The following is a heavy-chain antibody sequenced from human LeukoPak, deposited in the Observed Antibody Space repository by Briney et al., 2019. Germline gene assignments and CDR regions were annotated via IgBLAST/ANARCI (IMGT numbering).Heavy chain of an antibody. Sequence: SETLSLTCTVSGGSISSYYWSWIRQPPGKGLEWIGYIYYSGSTNYNPSLKSRVTISVGTSKNQFSLKLSSVTAADTAVYYCARAGYSRPFDYWGQGTLVTVSS. D-gene: IGHD3-9*01. V-gene: IGHV4-59*01. J-gene: IGHJ4*02. CDR2: IYYSGST. CDR1: GGSISSYY. CDR3: ARAGYSRPFDY.